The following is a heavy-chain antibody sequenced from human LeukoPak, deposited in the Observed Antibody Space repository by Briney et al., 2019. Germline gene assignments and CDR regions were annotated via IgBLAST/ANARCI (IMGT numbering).Heavy chain of an antibody. CDR2: ISSSSSYI. CDR1: GFTFSSYS. V-gene: IGHV3-21*01. J-gene: IGHJ4*02. D-gene: IGHD3-22*01. Sequence: AGGSLRLSCTASGFTFSSYSMNWVRQAPGKGLEWVSSISSSSSYIYYADSVKGRFTISRDNAKKSMYLQMNSLRAEDTAVYYCARHYHDSSGSFESDWGQGTLVTVSS. CDR3: ARHYHDSSGSFESD.